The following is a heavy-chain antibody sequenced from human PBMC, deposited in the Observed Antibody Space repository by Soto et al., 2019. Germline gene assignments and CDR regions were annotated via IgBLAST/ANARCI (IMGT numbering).Heavy chain of an antibody. Sequence: QVQLVESGGGVVQPGRSLRLSCAASGFTFSTHGMHWVRQAPGKGLEWVAGVSYDGGSKYYADSVKGRFTGSRDNSKNTLYLEMNRLRTEDTAVSYCAIIYCGGGGCYWFFALWGRGTLVTVSS. D-gene: IGHD2-15*01. CDR2: VSYDGGSK. CDR3: AIIYCGGGGCYWFFAL. J-gene: IGHJ2*01. V-gene: IGHV3-30*03. CDR1: GFTFSTHG.